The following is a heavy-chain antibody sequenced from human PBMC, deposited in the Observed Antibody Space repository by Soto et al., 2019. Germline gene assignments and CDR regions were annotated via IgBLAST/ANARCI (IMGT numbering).Heavy chain of an antibody. CDR2: ISSGSST. Sequence: GGSLRLSCAASGFTFSNAWMSWVRQAPGKGLEWVSVISSGSSTYYADSVKGRFTISRDNAKNTLYLQMNSLRAEDTAVYYCARGSSTISGGSIYYYMDVWGKGTTVTVSS. D-gene: IGHD2-15*01. CDR3: ARGSSTISGGSIYYYMDV. J-gene: IGHJ6*03. V-gene: IGHV3-53*01. CDR1: GFTFSNAW.